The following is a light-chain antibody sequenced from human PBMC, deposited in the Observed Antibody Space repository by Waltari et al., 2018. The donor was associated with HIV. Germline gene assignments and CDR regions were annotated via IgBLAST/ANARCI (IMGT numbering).Light chain of an antibody. V-gene: IGLV1-40*01. Sequence: QSVLTQPPSVSGAPGQRVTISCTGSSSNLGAGYTVSWYRQLPGTAPKLLIYSNATRPSGVPFRFSVSKSGTSASLAITGLQADDEADYYCQSYDSSLSGYVFGTGTKVTVL. CDR3: QSYDSSLSGYV. CDR2: SNA. J-gene: IGLJ1*01. CDR1: SSNLGAGYT.